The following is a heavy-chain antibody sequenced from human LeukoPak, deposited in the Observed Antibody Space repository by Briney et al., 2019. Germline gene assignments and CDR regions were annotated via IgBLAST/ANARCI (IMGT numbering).Heavy chain of an antibody. J-gene: IGHJ6*03. CDR3: ARKPGRGRFLEWWVGLDMDV. V-gene: IGHV1-8*01. CDR2: MNPNSGNT. D-gene: IGHD3-3*01. Sequence: ASVKVSCKASGYTFTSYGINWVRQATGQGLEWMGWMNPNSGNTGYAQKFQGRVTMTRNTSISTAYMELSSLRSEDTAVYYCARKPGRGRFLEWWVGLDMDVWGKGTTATVSS. CDR1: GYTFTSYG.